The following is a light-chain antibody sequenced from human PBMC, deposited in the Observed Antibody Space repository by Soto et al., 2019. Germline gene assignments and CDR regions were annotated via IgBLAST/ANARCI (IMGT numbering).Light chain of an antibody. V-gene: IGLV2-8*01. J-gene: IGLJ2*01. Sequence: QSALTQPPPASGSPGESVTISCTGTSSDVGSYYNWVSWYQQHPGKVPKLMIHEISKRPPGVPNRFSGSKSGNTASLTVSGLQAEDEADYYCSSHAGDKMIFGGGTQL. CDR3: SSHAGDKMI. CDR1: SSDVGSYYNW. CDR2: EIS.